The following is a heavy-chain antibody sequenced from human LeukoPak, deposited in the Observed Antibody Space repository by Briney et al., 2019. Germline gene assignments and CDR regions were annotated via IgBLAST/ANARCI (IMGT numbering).Heavy chain of an antibody. Sequence: GGCLRLSCAASGFTFSSYAMSWVRQAPGKGLEWVSAISGSGGSTYYADSVKGRFTISRDNSKNTLYLQMNSLRAEYTAVYDCAKKDGRGWPLDRDFNHWGQGTLVTVSS. CDR3: AKKDGRGWPLDRDFNH. V-gene: IGHV3-23*01. CDR2: ISGSGGST. J-gene: IGHJ1*01. CDR1: GFTFSSYA. D-gene: IGHD6-19*01.